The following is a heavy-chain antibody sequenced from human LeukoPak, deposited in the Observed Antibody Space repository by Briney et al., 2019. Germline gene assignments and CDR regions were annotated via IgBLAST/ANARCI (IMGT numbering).Heavy chain of an antibody. V-gene: IGHV3-7*01. CDR3: VRALGSSSADY. CDR1: GFTVSSNY. J-gene: IGHJ4*02. D-gene: IGHD6-6*01. CDR2: IKHDGSEK. Sequence: GGSLRLSCAASGFTVSSNYMSWVRQAPGKGLEWVANIKHDGSEKYYVDSVEGRFTISRDNAKNSLSLQMNSLRGEDTAVYYCVRALGSSSADYWGQGTLVTVPS.